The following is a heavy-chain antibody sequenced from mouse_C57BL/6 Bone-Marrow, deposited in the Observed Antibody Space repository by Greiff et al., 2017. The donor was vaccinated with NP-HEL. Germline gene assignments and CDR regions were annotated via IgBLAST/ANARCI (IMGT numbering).Heavy chain of an antibody. CDR1: GFIFSDYG. J-gene: IGHJ1*03. D-gene: IGHD2-2*01. CDR2: ISNLAYSI. V-gene: IGHV5-15*01. CDR3: ARLYYGYDCWYFDV. Sequence: EVKLVESGGGLVQPGGSLKLSCAASGFIFSDYGLAWVRQAPRKGPEWVAFISNLAYSIYYADTVTGRFTISRENAKNTLYLEMSSLRSEDTAMYYCARLYYGYDCWYFDVWGTGTTVTVSS.